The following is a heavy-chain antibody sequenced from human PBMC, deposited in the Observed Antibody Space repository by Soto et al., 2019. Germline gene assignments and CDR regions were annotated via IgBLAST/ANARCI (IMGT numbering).Heavy chain of an antibody. CDR3: ARDRGYR. Sequence: QLVESGGGLVQPGGSLRLSCAASAFSVSNNYMKWVRQAPGKGLEWVSLMYSGGSTYYADSVKGRFTISRDNSKNTLFLQMNSLRVEDTAVYYCARDRGYRWGQGTMVTVSS. CDR2: MYSGGST. CDR1: AFSVSNNY. J-gene: IGHJ3*01. D-gene: IGHD5-12*01. V-gene: IGHV3-66*01.